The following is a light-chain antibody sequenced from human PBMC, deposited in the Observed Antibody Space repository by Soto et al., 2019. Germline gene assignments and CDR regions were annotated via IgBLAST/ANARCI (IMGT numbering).Light chain of an antibody. CDR1: ISNIGKNY. J-gene: IGLJ3*02. CDR3: ATWDNTLRAGV. Sequence: QSVLTQPPSVSAAPGQTVTISCSGSISNIGKNYVSWYQQFPEAAPKLLIYDNTKRPSGIPDRFSGSKSGTSATLGITGLQTGDEADYYCATWDNTLRAGVFGGGTKLTV. CDR2: DNT. V-gene: IGLV1-51*01.